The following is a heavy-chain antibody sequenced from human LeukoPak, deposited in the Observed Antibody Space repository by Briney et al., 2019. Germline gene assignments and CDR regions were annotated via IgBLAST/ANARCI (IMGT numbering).Heavy chain of an antibody. D-gene: IGHD3-22*01. Sequence: SGNFSGQALGCTFSSYPCNGVRQAPGQGLEWMGRIISILHIATYAQKFQGRFTITADKSTSTAYMELSSLRSEDTAVYYCATGSIQDFGTMIEREGFDPWGQGTLVTVSS. CDR3: ATGSIQDFGTMIEREGFDP. J-gene: IGHJ5*02. CDR2: IISILHIA. CDR1: GCTFSSYP. V-gene: IGHV1-69*04.